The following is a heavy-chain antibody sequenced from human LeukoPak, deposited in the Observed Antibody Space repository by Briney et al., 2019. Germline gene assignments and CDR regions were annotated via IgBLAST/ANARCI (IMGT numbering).Heavy chain of an antibody. V-gene: IGHV4-34*01. Sequence: PSETLSLTCAVYGGSFSGYYWSWIRQPPGKGLEWIGEINHSGSTNYNPSLKSRVTISVDTSKNQFSLKLSSVTAADTAVYYCARVRYYGRSWFDPWAREPWSPSPQ. D-gene: IGHD3-10*01. CDR1: GGSFSGYY. J-gene: IGHJ5*02. CDR3: ARVRYYGRSWFDP. CDR2: INHSGST.